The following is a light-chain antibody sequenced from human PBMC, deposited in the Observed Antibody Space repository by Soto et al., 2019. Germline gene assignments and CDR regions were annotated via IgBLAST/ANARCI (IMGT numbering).Light chain of an antibody. CDR3: QQYNNWPRT. Sequence: IVLTQSPATLSLSPGERSTLSCMASQSVSSSLAWYQQKPGQAPRLLIYDAYNRATGIPARFSGSGSGTGFTLTISSLEPEDFAVYYCQQYNNWPRTVGQGTKVEIK. CDR1: QSVSSS. V-gene: IGKV3-11*01. J-gene: IGKJ1*01. CDR2: DAY.